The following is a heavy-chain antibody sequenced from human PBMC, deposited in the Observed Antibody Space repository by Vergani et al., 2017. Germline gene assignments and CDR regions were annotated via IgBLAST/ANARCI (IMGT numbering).Heavy chain of an antibody. D-gene: IGHD2/OR15-2a*01. CDR2: IYASGNT. CDR1: GHSIDSVSYY. CDR3: ARVFSPSAFWYLDL. J-gene: IGHJ2*01. Sequence: QVQLQESGPGLVKPSQTLSLTCTVSGHSIDSVSYYWTWIRQPAGKGLEWIGRIYASGNTNYNPSLRSRVIMSVDTSKNQISLKLTSVTAADTAVYYCARVFSPSAFWYLDLWGRGTLVTVSS. V-gene: IGHV4-61*02.